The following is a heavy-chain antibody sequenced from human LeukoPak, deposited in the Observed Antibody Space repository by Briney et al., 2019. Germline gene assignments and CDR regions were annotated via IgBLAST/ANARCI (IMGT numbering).Heavy chain of an antibody. D-gene: IGHD6-6*01. CDR1: GGSISSSSYY. J-gene: IGHJ5*02. CDR3: ARGIAARRPLGFDP. Sequence: PSETLSLTCTVSGGSISSSSYYWGWIRQPPGKGLEWIGSIYYSGSTYYNPSLKSRVTISVDTSKNQFSLKLSSVTAADTAVYYCARGIAARRPLGFDPWGQGTLVTVSS. V-gene: IGHV4-39*07. CDR2: IYYSGST.